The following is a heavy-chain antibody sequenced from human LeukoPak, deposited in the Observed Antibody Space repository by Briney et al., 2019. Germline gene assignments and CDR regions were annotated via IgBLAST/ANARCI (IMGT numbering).Heavy chain of an antibody. D-gene: IGHD3-22*01. CDR1: GFTFSSYS. CDR3: ARDRKSGLDAFDI. J-gene: IGHJ3*02. CDR2: ISSSSSYI. Sequence: GGSLRLSCAASGFTFSSYSMNWVRQAPGKGLEWVSSISSSSSYIYYADSVKGRFTISRDNAKNSLYLQMNSLRAEDTAVYYCARDRKSGLDAFDIWGQGTMVTVSS. V-gene: IGHV3-21*01.